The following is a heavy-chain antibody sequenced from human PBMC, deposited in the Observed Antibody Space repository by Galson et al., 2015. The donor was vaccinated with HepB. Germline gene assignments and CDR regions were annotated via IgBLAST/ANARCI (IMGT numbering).Heavy chain of an antibody. D-gene: IGHD2-15*01. V-gene: IGHV4-31*03. CDR3: ARDRGFCSGGSCYVPAFDI. J-gene: IGHJ3*02. Sequence: TLSLTCTVSGGSISSGGYYWSWIRQHPGKGLEWIGYIYFSGSTYYNPSLKSRLTISVDTSKDQFSLKLTSVTAADTAVYYCARDRGFCSGGSCYVPAFDIWGQGTMVTVSS. CDR1: GGSISSGGYY. CDR2: IYFSGST.